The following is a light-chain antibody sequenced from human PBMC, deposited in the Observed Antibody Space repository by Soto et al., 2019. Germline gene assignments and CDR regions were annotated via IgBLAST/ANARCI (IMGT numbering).Light chain of an antibody. Sequence: DIVMTQSPDSLAVSLGERATINCKSSQSVLYSSNNKNYLAWYQQKPGQPPKLLIYWASTRESGVPDRFSGSGSGTDFTLTISSLQAEDVAVYYCQQYYSTPPLYTFGQGTKLDIK. CDR3: QQYYSTPPLYT. J-gene: IGKJ2*01. V-gene: IGKV4-1*01. CDR2: WAS. CDR1: QSVLYSSNNKNY.